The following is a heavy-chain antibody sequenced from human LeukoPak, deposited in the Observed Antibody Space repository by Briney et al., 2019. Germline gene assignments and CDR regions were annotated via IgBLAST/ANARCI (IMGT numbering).Heavy chain of an antibody. CDR1: GGTFSSYA. Sequence: SVKASCKASGGTFSSYAISWVRQAPGQGLEWMGGIIPIFGTANYAQKFQGRVTITTDESTSTAYMELSSLRSEDTAVYYCARSRSNYPHSFDYWGQGTLVTVSS. D-gene: IGHD4-11*01. J-gene: IGHJ4*02. CDR3: ARSRSNYPHSFDY. CDR2: IIPIFGTA. V-gene: IGHV1-69*05.